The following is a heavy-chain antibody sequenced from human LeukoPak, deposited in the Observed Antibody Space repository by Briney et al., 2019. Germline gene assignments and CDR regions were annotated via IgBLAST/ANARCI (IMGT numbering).Heavy chain of an antibody. J-gene: IGHJ5*02. D-gene: IGHD3-10*01. CDR3: ARSYGSGSGFDP. CDR1: GGSISSGGYS. V-gene: IGHV4-30-2*01. Sequence: KSSETLSLTCAVSGGSISSGGYSWSWIRQPPGKGLEWIGCIYHSGSTYYNPSLKSRVTISVDRSKNQFSLKLSSVTAADTAVYYCARSYGSGSGFDPCGQGTLVTVSS. CDR2: IYHSGST.